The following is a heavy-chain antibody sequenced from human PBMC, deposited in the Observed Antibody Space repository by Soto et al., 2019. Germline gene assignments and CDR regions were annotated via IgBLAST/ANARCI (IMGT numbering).Heavy chain of an antibody. CDR1: GFTFRSYV. J-gene: IGHJ4*02. V-gene: IGHV3-33*05. CDR3: ARWGTTGGLDV. Sequence: QVQLVESGGGVVQPGTSRRLSCVGSGFTFRSYVIHWVRQAPGKGLEWVALTSYDGSNKDYGDSVKGRFTISRDNSRNTVDLKMDSVRREDTALYYCARWGTTGGLDVWGQGTLVSVSA. CDR2: TSYDGSNK. D-gene: IGHD3-16*01.